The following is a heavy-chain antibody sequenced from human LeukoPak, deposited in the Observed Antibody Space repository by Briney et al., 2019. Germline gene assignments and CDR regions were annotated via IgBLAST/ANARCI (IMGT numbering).Heavy chain of an antibody. CDR1: GITVSSNY. J-gene: IGHJ4*02. V-gene: IGHV3-53*01. Sequence: GGSLRLSCAASGITVSSNYMSWVRQAPGKGLEWVSVMYSGGNTYYADSVKGRFTISRDKSKNTLYLQMNSLRAEDTAVYYCARVSSHDSGLEDFDYWGQGTLVTVSS. CDR2: MYSGGNT. CDR3: ARVSSHDSGLEDFDY. D-gene: IGHD1-1*01.